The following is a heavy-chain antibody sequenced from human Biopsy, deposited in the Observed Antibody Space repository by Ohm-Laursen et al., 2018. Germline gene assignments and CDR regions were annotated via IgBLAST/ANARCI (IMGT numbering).Heavy chain of an antibody. CDR2: TYYRTKWYS. J-gene: IGHJ5*02. CDR1: GDSVSNNDAA. CDR3: ARATPTGIPFNWLDP. V-gene: IGHV6-1*01. Sequence: SETLSLTCALSGDSVSNNDAAWNWIRQSPSRGLEWLGRTYYRTKWYSDSAVSVKSRITISVDTSKNQFSLHLKSVSPDDTAVYYCARATPTGIPFNWLDPWGQGTLVIVST. D-gene: IGHD1-1*01.